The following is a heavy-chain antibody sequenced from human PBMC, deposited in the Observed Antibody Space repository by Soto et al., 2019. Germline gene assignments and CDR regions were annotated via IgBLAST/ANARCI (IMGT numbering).Heavy chain of an antibody. CDR3: ARISITMIVVAKEAFDI. V-gene: IGHV4-39*01. CDR2: IYYSGST. CDR1: GVSISSSIYY. J-gene: IGHJ3*02. D-gene: IGHD3-22*01. Sequence: SETLSLTCTVSGVSISSSIYYWGWIRQPPWKGLEWIGSIYYSGSTYYNPSLKSRVTISVDTSKNQFSLKLSSVTAADTAVYYCARISITMIVVAKEAFDIWGQGTMVTVSS.